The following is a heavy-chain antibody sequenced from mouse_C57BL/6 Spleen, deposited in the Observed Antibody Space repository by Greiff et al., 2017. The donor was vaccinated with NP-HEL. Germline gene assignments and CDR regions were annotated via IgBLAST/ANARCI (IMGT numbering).Heavy chain of an antibody. J-gene: IGHJ2*01. D-gene: IGHD4-1*01. V-gene: IGHV1-15*01. CDR3: TKGSNWDPYFDY. Sequence: QVQLQQSGAELVRPGASVTLSCKASGYTFTDYEMHWVKQTPVHGLEWIGAIDPETGGTAYNQKFKGKAILTADKSSSTAYMELRSLTSEDSAVYYCTKGSNWDPYFDYWGQGTTLTVSS. CDR2: IDPETGGT. CDR1: GYTFTDYE.